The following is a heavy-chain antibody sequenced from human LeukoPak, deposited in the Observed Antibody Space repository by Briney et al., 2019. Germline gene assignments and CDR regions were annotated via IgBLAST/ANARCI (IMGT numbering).Heavy chain of an antibody. Sequence: PGGSLRLSCAASGFTFTNSAMNWVRQAPGKGLEWVSSINDVASHIYYADSVKGRFTISRDNSKNTLDLQMNSLRPEDTAVYYCAKEFSATPRAAAQTGDAFDVWGQGTMVTVSS. CDR3: AKEFSATPRAAAQTGDAFDV. CDR1: GFTFTNSA. J-gene: IGHJ3*01. V-gene: IGHV3-21*01. CDR2: INDVASHI. D-gene: IGHD7-27*01.